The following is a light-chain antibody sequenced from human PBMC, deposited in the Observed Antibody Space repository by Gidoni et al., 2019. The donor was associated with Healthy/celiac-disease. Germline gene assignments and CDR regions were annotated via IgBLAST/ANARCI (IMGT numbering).Light chain of an antibody. J-gene: IGLJ2*01. CDR3: TSYPSTNSVI. CDR1: SSDLGGYNY. CDR2: DVS. Sequence: QSALTPPASVSGSPGQPLTISCTGTSSDLGGYNYVSWYQQHPGKAPKLMIYDVSNRPSGVSNRFSGSKSGNTASLTISGLQAEDESDYYCTSYPSTNSVIFGGGTKLTVL. V-gene: IGLV2-14*03.